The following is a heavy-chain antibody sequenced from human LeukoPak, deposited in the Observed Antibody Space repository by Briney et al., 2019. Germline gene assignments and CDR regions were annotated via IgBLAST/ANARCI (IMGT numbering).Heavy chain of an antibody. J-gene: IGHJ4*02. CDR1: GYTLTSYV. CDR2: ISTQSGNT. CDR3: RGAYGDK. V-gene: IGHV1-18*01. D-gene: IGHD4-17*01. Sequence: ASVKVSCKASGYTLTSYVINWMRQAPGQGLEWMGWISTQSGNTNYAQKVQGRLTLTTDRSTNTAYMELRSLRSDDTAVYCARGAYGDKWGQGTMVTVSS.